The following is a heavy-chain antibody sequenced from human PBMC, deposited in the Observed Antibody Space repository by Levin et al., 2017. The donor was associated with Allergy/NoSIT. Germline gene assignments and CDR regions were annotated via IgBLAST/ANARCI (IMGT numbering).Heavy chain of an antibody. CDR1: GYSISSGYY. D-gene: IGHD2-15*01. Sequence: SQTLSLTCAVSGYSISSGYYWGWIRQPPGKGLEWIGSIYHSGSTYYNPSLKSRVTISVDTSKNQFSLKLSSVTAADTAVYYCARDGGGYCSGGSCYSPIATVTTGHNWFDPWGQGTLVTVSS. CDR3: ARDGGGYCSGGSCYSPIATVTTGHNWFDP. CDR2: IYHSGST. V-gene: IGHV4-38-2*02. J-gene: IGHJ5*02.